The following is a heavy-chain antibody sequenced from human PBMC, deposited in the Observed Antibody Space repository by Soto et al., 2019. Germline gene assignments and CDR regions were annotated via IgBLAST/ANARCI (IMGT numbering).Heavy chain of an antibody. Sequence: GASVKVSCKASGYTFTGYYMHWVRQAPGQGLEWMGWINPNSGGTNYAQKFQGRVTMTRDTSISTAYMELSRLRSDDTAVYYCVCKMYSSGPDYYYGMDVWGQGTTVTVSS. CDR2: INPNSGGT. J-gene: IGHJ6*02. V-gene: IGHV1-2*02. CDR3: VCKMYSSGPDYYYGMDV. D-gene: IGHD6-19*01. CDR1: GYTFTGYY.